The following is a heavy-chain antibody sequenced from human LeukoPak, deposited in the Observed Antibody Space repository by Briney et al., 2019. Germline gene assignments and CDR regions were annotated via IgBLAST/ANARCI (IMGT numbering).Heavy chain of an antibody. CDR2: IKQDGSEI. CDR3: ASLSLVVPVSRFDP. J-gene: IGHJ5*02. Sequence: PGGSLRLSCAASGFTFSNYWMSWVRQAPGKELEWVANIKQDGSEIYYVDSVKGRFTISRDNAKNSLYLQMNSLRAEDAAVYYCASLSLVVPVSRFDPWGQGTLVTVSS. V-gene: IGHV3-7*03. D-gene: IGHD2-2*01. CDR1: GFTFSNYW.